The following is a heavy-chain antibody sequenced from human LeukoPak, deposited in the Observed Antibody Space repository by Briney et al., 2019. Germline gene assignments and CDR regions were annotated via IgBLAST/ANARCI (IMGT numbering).Heavy chain of an antibody. CDR3: ARAQNYGGSYSFDY. Sequence: SQTLSLTCTVSGGSISSGSYYWSWIRQPAGKGLEWIGRIYTSGSTNYNPSLKSRVTISVDTSKNQFSLKLSSVTDADTAVYYCARAQNYGGSYSFDYGGQGTLVTVSS. D-gene: IGHD1-26*01. V-gene: IGHV4-61*02. J-gene: IGHJ4*02. CDR1: GGSISSGSYY. CDR2: IYTSGST.